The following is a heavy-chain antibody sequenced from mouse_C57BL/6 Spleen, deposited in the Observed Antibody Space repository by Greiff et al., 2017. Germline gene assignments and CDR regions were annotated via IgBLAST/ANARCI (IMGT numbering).Heavy chain of an antibody. CDR1: GFTFSSYA. D-gene: IGHD2-4*01. J-gene: IGHJ4*01. Sequence: EVQRVESGEGLVKPGGSLKFSCAASGFTFSSYAMSWVRQTPEKRLEWVAYISSGGDCIYYADTVKGRFTISRDNARNTLYLQMSSLKSEDTAMYYWTRAYYEYDRGSMDYWGQGTSVTVSS. V-gene: IGHV5-9-1*02. CDR3: TRAYYEYDRGSMDY. CDR2: ISSGGDCI.